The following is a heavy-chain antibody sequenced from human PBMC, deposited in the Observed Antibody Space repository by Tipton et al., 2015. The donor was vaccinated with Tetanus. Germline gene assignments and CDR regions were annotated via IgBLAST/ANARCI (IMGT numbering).Heavy chain of an antibody. CDR2: IYYTGNT. CDR1: GGSISSGGYY. Sequence: TLSLTCTVSGGSISSGGYYWTWIRQHPERGLEWIGYIYYTGNTYYNPSLKSRVTISVDTSKNQFSLKLTSLTAADTAVYYCARRLIQNWFDPWGQGRLVIVSS. V-gene: IGHV4-31*03. CDR3: ARRLIQNWFDP. D-gene: IGHD2-8*01. J-gene: IGHJ5*02.